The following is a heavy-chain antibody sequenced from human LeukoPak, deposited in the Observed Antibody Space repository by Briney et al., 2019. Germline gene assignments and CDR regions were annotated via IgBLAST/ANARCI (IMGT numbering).Heavy chain of an antibody. J-gene: IGHJ3*02. Sequence: PGGSLRLSCAASGFTFSIYSMNWVRQAPGKGLEWVSYISSSSSTIYYADSVKGRFTISRDNAKNSLYLQMNSLRAEDTAVYYCARDYCSSTSCYHDAFDIWGQGTMVTVSS. CDR3: ARDYCSSTSCYHDAFDI. D-gene: IGHD2-2*01. V-gene: IGHV3-48*01. CDR2: ISSSSSTI. CDR1: GFTFSIYS.